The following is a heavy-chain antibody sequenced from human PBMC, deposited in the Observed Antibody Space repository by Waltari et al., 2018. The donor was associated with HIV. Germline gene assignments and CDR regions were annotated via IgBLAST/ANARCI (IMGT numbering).Heavy chain of an antibody. V-gene: IGHV3-30*18. D-gene: IGHD5-18*01. CDR2: ISYDGSNK. CDR3: AKGFRTAMVPSYDY. J-gene: IGHJ4*02. CDR1: GFTFSSYG. Sequence: QVQLVESGGGVVQPGRSLRLSCAASGFTFSSYGMHWVRQAPGKGLEWVAVISYDGSNKYYADSVKGRFTISRDNSKNTLYLQMNSLRAEDTAVYYCAKGFRTAMVPSYDYWGQGTLVTVSS.